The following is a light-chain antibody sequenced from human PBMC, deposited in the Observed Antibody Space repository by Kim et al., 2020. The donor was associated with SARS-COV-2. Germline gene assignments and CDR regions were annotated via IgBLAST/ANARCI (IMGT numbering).Light chain of an antibody. CDR1: QSVLYSSNNKNY. CDR2: WAS. V-gene: IGKV4-1*01. Sequence: DIVMTQSPDSLAVSLGERDTINCKSSQSVLYSSNNKNYLAWYQQKPGQPPKLLIYWASTRESGVPDRFSGSGSGTDFTLTISSLQAEDVAVYYCQQYHSTPLTVGGGTKQAI. J-gene: IGKJ4*01. CDR3: QQYHSTPLT.